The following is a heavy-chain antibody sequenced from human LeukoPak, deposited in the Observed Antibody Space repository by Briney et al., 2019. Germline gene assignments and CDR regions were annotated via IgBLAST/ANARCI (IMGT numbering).Heavy chain of an antibody. J-gene: IGHJ4*02. Sequence: ASVKVSCKASGYTFTSYYMNWVRQAPGQGLEWMGRTNCNTGGSVYAQKFQGRVTMTRDTSTTTAYMELSSLSFDDTAVYYCARYASAAAGPRWGQGTPVTVSS. V-gene: IGHV1-2*06. CDR1: GYTFTSYY. CDR2: TNCNTGGS. CDR3: ARYASAAAGPR. D-gene: IGHD6-13*01.